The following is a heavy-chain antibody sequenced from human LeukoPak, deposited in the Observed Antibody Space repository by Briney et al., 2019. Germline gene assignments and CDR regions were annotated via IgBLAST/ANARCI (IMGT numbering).Heavy chain of an antibody. Sequence: GGSLRLSCAASGFTFRTHSMNWVRQAPGKGLEWVSAISGSGGSTYYADSVKGRFTISRDNSKNTLYLQMNSLRAEDTAVYYCAKPLMVYAINYYYYMDVWGKGTTVTVSS. D-gene: IGHD2-8*01. CDR3: AKPLMVYAINYYYYMDV. CDR2: ISGSGGST. V-gene: IGHV3-23*01. J-gene: IGHJ6*03. CDR1: GFTFRTHS.